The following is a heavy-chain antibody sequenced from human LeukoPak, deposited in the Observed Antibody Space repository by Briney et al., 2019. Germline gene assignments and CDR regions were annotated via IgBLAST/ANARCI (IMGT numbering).Heavy chain of an antibody. D-gene: IGHD3-22*01. CDR1: GGSISSGSYY. CDR3: ARDQDYYDSSGYYWGTSNAFDI. Sequence: PSQTLSLTCTVSGGSISSGSYYWSWIRQPAGKGLEWIGRIYTSGSTNYNPSLKSRVTISVDTSKNQFSLKLSSVTAADTAVYYCARDQDYYDSSGYYWGTSNAFDIWGQGTMVTVSS. V-gene: IGHV4-61*02. CDR2: IYTSGST. J-gene: IGHJ3*02.